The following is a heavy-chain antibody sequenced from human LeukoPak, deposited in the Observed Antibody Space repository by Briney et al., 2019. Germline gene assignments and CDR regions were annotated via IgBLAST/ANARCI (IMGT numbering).Heavy chain of an antibody. CDR2: INHSGST. CDR3: ARDLLNEGNHLDY. V-gene: IGHV4-34*01. D-gene: IGHD4-23*01. J-gene: IGHJ4*02. Sequence: SETLSLTCAVYGGSFSGYYWSWIRQPPGKGLEWIGEINHSGSTNYNLSLKSRVTISVDTSKNQLSLKLSSVTAADTAVYYCARDLLNEGNHLDYWGQGTLVTVSS. CDR1: GGSFSGYY.